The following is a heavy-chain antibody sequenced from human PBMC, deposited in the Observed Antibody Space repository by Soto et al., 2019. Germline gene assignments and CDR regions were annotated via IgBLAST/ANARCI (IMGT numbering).Heavy chain of an antibody. CDR3: AWGAVAAHNNWFDP. J-gene: IGHJ5*02. CDR1: GGSISSSSYY. CDR2: IYYSGST. V-gene: IGHV4-39*01. Sequence: QLQLQESGPGLVKPSETLSLTCTVSGGSISSSSYYWGWIRQPPGKGLEWIGSIYYSGSTYYNPSLKSRVTISVDTPKNQFSLKLSSVTAADTAVYYCAWGAVAAHNNWFDPWGQGTLVTVSS. D-gene: IGHD6-6*01.